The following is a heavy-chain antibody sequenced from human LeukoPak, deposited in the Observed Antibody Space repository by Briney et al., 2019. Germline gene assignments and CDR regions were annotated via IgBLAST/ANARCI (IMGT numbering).Heavy chain of an antibody. CDR2: IWYDGTNK. D-gene: IGHD2-15*01. Sequence: GRSLRLSCAASGFTFSSCGLHWVRQAPGKGLEWVAVIWYDGTNKYYADSVKGRFTISRDNAKNSLYLQMNSLRAEDTAVYYCARDYCSGGSCYSDYWGQGTLVTVSS. CDR1: GFTFSSCG. J-gene: IGHJ4*02. V-gene: IGHV3-33*01. CDR3: ARDYCSGGSCYSDY.